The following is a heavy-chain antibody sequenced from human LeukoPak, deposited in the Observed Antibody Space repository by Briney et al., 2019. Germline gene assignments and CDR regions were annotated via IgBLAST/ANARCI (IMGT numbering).Heavy chain of an antibody. CDR1: GYSFTSNW. J-gene: IGHJ4*02. CDR2: FYPGDSDS. CDR3: ARRNIVATRGGPFDY. Sequence: GESLKISCKGSGYSFTSNWIGWVRQMPGKGLEWMGIFYPGDSDSRYSPSFQGQAPFSAHKSISTAYLQWSSLKASDTAMYYCARRNIVATRGGPFDYWGQGTLVTVSS. V-gene: IGHV5-51*01. D-gene: IGHD5-12*01.